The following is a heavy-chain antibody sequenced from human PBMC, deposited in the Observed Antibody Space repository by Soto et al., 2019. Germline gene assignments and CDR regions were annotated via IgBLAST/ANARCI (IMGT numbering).Heavy chain of an antibody. CDR2: ISSGGGST. CDR1: GLTFSSYA. D-gene: IGHD2-15*01. J-gene: IGHJ6*01. CDR3: AKYWQEVSGFGMDV. V-gene: IGHV3-23*01. Sequence: EVQLLESGGGLVQPGGSLRLSCVASGLTFSSYAMSWVRQGPGKGLEWVSVISSGGGSTYYADSVKGRFIISRDNSKNTFYLRMNNLRADDTAVYFCAKYWQEVSGFGMDVWGQGTTVTVSS.